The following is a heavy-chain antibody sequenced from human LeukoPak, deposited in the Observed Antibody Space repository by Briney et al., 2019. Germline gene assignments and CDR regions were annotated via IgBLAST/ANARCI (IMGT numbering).Heavy chain of an antibody. D-gene: IGHD1-1*01. CDR1: GGSFSGYY. Sequence: PSETLSLTCAVYGGSFSGYYWSWIRQPPGKGLEWIGEINHSGSTNYNPSLKSRVTISVDTSKNQFSLKLSSVTAADTAVYYCARGLDRRPSYIRPTNYYYYGMDVWGQGTTVTVSS. CDR2: INHSGST. CDR3: ARGLDRRPSYIRPTNYYYYGMDV. J-gene: IGHJ6*02. V-gene: IGHV4-34*01.